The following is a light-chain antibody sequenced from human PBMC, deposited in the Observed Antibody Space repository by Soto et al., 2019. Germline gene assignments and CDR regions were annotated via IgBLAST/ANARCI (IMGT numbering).Light chain of an antibody. CDR1: ISNIGRNT. V-gene: IGLV1-44*01. Sequence: QAVVTQPPSASGTPGQRVTISCSGSISNIGRNTVTWYQQLPETAPKLLIYSNNQRPSGVPDRFSGSKSDTSASLAISGLQSEDEADYYCAAWDDSLNGVVFGGGTKVTVL. J-gene: IGLJ2*01. CDR2: SNN. CDR3: AAWDDSLNGVV.